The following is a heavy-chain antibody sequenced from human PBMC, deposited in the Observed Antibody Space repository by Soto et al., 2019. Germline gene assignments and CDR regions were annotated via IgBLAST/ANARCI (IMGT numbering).Heavy chain of an antibody. CDR1: GGSISSSSYY. D-gene: IGHD3-16*01. CDR3: ARVGTTYYDYIWGSSHSPPFDY. J-gene: IGHJ4*02. Sequence: QLQLQESGPGLVKPSETLSLTCTVSGGSISSSSYYWGWIRQPPGKGLEWIGSIYYSGSTYYNPSLKSRFTISVDTSTSQFSLKLGSVPGADTAVYYCARVGTTYYDYIWGSSHSPPFDYWGQGTLVTVSS. V-gene: IGHV4-39*01. CDR2: IYYSGST.